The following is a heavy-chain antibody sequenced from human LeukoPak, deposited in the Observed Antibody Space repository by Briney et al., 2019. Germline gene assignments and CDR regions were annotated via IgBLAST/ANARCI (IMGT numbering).Heavy chain of an antibody. CDR1: GGSFSGYY. CDR2: INHSGST. V-gene: IGHV4-34*01. CDR3: ARVPPRGYQLLCGRPSWFDP. J-gene: IGHJ5*02. Sequence: PSETLSLTCAVYGGSFSGYYWSWIRQPPGKGLEWIGEINHSGSTNYNPSLKSRVTISVDTSKNQFSLKLSSVTAADTAVYYCARVPPRGYQLLCGRPSWFDPWGQGTLVTVSS. D-gene: IGHD2-2*01.